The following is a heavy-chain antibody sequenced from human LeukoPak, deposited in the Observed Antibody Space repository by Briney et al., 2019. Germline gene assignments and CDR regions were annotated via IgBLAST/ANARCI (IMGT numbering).Heavy chain of an antibody. V-gene: IGHV4-59*01. CDR3: ARDYAFVI. CDR2: IYYIGST. J-gene: IGHJ3*02. Sequence: SETLSLTCTVSGDSISSYYWSWIRQPPGQGLEWIGYIYYIGSTNYNPSLKSRLTISVETSKNQFSLKLSSVTAADTAVYYCARDYAFVIWGEGGMVSVSS. CDR1: GDSISSYY.